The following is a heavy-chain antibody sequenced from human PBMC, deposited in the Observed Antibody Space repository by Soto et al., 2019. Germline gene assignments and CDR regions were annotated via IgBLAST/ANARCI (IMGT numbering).Heavy chain of an antibody. V-gene: IGHV1-18*01. J-gene: IGHJ3*02. Sequence: QVQLVQSGAEVKKPGASVKVSCKASGYTFTSYGISWVRQAPGQGLEWMGWISAYNGNTNYAQKLQGRVTMTTDTSTSTAYMELRSLRSDDTAVYYCARLSPGIAVAGTVRSRGDAFDIWGQGTMVTVSS. CDR2: ISAYNGNT. CDR3: ARLSPGIAVAGTVRSRGDAFDI. D-gene: IGHD6-19*01. CDR1: GYTFTSYG.